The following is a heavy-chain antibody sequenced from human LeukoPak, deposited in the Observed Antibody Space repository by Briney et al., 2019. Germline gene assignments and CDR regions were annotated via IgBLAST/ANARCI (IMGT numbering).Heavy chain of an antibody. CDR1: GGSISSYY. V-gene: IGHV4-59*08. Sequence: SETLSLTCTVSGGSISSYYWSWIRQPPGKGLEWIGCIYYIGSTNYNPSLKSRVTISVDTSKNQFSLKLSSVTAADTAVYYCARHGGAYGFDYWGQGTLVTVSS. CDR3: ARHGGAYGFDY. CDR2: IYYIGST. D-gene: IGHD4-17*01. J-gene: IGHJ4*02.